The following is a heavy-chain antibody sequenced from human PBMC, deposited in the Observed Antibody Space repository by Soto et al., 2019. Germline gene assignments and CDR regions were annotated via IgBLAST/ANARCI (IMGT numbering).Heavy chain of an antibody. CDR3: ARGQRFSDWFDP. V-gene: IGHV4-4*07. Sequence: QVHLQESGPGLVKPSVTLSLTCSVSGGTISGYYWTWIRQPAGKGLEWIGRIYSSGNTKYNPSLQSRVTMSLDTSNNQFSLRLTSVTAADTAVYYCARGQRFSDWFDPWGQGTLVTVSS. CDR1: GGTISGYY. CDR2: IYSSGNT. D-gene: IGHD3-3*01. J-gene: IGHJ5*02.